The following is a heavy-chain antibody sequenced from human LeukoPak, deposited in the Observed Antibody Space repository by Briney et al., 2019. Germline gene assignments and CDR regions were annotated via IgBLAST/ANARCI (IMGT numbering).Heavy chain of an antibody. D-gene: IGHD3-10*01. J-gene: IGHJ4*02. V-gene: IGHV4-34*01. Sequence: SETLSLTCAVYGGSFSGYYWSWIRQPPGKGLEWIGEINHSGSTNYNPSLKSRVTISVDTSKNQFPLKLSSVTAADTAVYYCARGLYYYGSGSYYLDYWGQGTLVTVSS. CDR2: INHSGST. CDR1: GGSFSGYY. CDR3: ARGLYYYGSGSYYLDY.